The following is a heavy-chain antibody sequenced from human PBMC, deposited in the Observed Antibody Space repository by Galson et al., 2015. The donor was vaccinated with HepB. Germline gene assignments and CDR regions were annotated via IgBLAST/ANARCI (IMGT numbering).Heavy chain of an antibody. Sequence: LRLSCAASGFTFSSYSMNWVRQAPGKGLEWVSYISSSSSTIYYADSVKGRFTISRDNAKNSLYLQMNSLRAEDTAVYYCARGGYCSSTSCYFPYYMDVWGKGTTVTVSS. CDR2: ISSSSSTI. D-gene: IGHD2-2*01. CDR1: GFTFSSYS. CDR3: ARGGYCSSTSCYFPYYMDV. J-gene: IGHJ6*03. V-gene: IGHV3-48*01.